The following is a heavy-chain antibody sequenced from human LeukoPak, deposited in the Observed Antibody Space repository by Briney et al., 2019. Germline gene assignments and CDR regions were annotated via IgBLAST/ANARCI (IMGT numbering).Heavy chain of an antibody. CDR1: GSTFSSYA. Sequence: GGSLRLSCAASGSTFSSYAMSWVRQAPGKGLEWVSAISGSGGSTYYADSVKGRFTISRDNSKNTLYLQMNSLRAEDTAVYYCAKVSYYYDSSGTDYWGQGTLVTVSS. CDR2: ISGSGGST. J-gene: IGHJ4*02. CDR3: AKVSYYYDSSGTDY. V-gene: IGHV3-23*01. D-gene: IGHD3-22*01.